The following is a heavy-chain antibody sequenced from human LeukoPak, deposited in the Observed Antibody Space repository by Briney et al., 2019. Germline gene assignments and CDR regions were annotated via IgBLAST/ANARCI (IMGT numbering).Heavy chain of an antibody. D-gene: IGHD3-10*02. V-gene: IGHV3-48*03. Sequence: HPGGSLRLSCAASGFTFSSYEMNWVRQAPGKGLEGVSYISSSGSTIYYADSVKGRFTISRDNAKNSLYLQMNSLRAEDTAVYYCAELGITMIGGVWGKATTVTISS. CDR1: GFTFSSYE. J-gene: IGHJ6*04. CDR2: ISSSGSTI. CDR3: AELGITMIGGV.